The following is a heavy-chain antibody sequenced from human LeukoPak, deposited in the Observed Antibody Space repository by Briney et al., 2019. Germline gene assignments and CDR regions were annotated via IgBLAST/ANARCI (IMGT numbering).Heavy chain of an antibody. Sequence: SETLSLTCAVYGGSFSGYYWSCIRQPPGKGLEWIGEINHSGSSNYNPSLKSRVTISVDTSKNQFCLKLSSVTAADTAVYYCARGEDGDYYFQHWGQGTLVTVSS. CDR3: ARGEDGDYYFQH. CDR1: GGSFSGYY. D-gene: IGHD4-17*01. CDR2: INHSGSS. J-gene: IGHJ1*01. V-gene: IGHV4-34*01.